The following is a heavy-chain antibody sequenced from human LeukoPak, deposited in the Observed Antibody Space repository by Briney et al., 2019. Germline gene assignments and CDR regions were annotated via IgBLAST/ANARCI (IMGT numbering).Heavy chain of an antibody. Sequence: GRSLRLSCAASGFTFSSYAMSWVRQAPGKGLEWVSAISGSGGSTYYADSVKGRFTISRDNSKNTLYLQMNSLRAEDTAVYYCAKGLRIAVAGTVVDYWGQGTLVTVSS. CDR1: GFTFSSYA. V-gene: IGHV3-23*01. CDR2: ISGSGGST. D-gene: IGHD6-19*01. CDR3: AKGLRIAVAGTVVDY. J-gene: IGHJ4*02.